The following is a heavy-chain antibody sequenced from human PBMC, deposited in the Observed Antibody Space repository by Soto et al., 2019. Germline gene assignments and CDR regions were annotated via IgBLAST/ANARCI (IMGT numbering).Heavy chain of an antibody. J-gene: IGHJ4*02. CDR2: ISAYNGNI. V-gene: IGHV1-18*01. CDR1: GYIFPSCT. D-gene: IGHD4-17*01. CDR3: AIANYGDNDY. Sequence: QVQLVQSGAEVKKPGASVKVSCKAPGYIFPSCTISWVRQAHGQGLEWMGWISAYNGNIKDAQKFQGRFTMTTDTSTSTAYMELRSLTSDDTAMYYCAIANYGDNDYWGQGTLVTVSS.